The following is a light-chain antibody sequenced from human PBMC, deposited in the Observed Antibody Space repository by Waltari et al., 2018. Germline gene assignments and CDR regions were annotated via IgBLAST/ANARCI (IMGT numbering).Light chain of an antibody. Sequence: DIVMTQSPDSLAVSLGERATVNCKSSQSVLFSSDNKNYLAWYQQKPGQPPKGFIYWASTRESGVPDRVSGSGSGTDFTLTISSLQAEDVAVYYCQQYYSNEVTFGGGTKVEIK. J-gene: IGKJ4*01. CDR3: QQYYSNEVT. CDR2: WAS. V-gene: IGKV4-1*01. CDR1: QSVLFSSDNKNY.